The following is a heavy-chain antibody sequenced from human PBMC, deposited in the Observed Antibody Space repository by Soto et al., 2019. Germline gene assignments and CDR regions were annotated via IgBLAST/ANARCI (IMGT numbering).Heavy chain of an antibody. J-gene: IGHJ4*02. CDR1: GGSISSSSYY. CDR2: IYYSGST. Sequence: SETLSLTCTVSGGSISSSSYYWGWNRQPPGKGLEWIGSIYYSGSTYYNPSLKSRVTISVDTSKNQFSLKLSSVTAADTAVYYCAREAGGEAAYFDYWGQGTLVTVSS. D-gene: IGHD2-21*01. V-gene: IGHV4-39*02. CDR3: AREAGGEAAYFDY.